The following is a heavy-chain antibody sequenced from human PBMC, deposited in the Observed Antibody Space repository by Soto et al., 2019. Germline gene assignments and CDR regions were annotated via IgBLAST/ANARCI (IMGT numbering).Heavy chain of an antibody. CDR3: ASDRIARSITIFGVVTTVRDYYGMDV. CDR1: GGSISSSNW. Sequence: ASETLSLTCAVSGGSISSSNWWSWVRQPPGKGLEWIGEIYHSGSTNYNPSLKSRVTISVDKSKNQFSLKLSSVTAADTAVYYCASDRIARSITIFGVVTTVRDYYGMDVWGQGTTVTVSS. CDR2: IYHSGST. V-gene: IGHV4-4*02. J-gene: IGHJ6*02. D-gene: IGHD3-3*01.